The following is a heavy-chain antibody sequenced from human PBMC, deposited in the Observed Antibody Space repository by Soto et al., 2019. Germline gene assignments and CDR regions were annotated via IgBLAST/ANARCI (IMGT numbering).Heavy chain of an antibody. CDR2: INPNSGGT. CDR3: ARTLKRIAAAGTLNWFDP. D-gene: IGHD6-13*01. J-gene: IGHJ5*02. CDR1: GYTFTGYY. Sequence: QVQLVQSGAEVKKPGASVKVSCKASGYTFTGYYMHWVRQAPGQGLEWMGWINPNSGGTNYAQKFQGRVTMTRDTSISTAYMELSRLRSDDTAVYYCARTLKRIAAAGTLNWFDPWGQGTLVTVSS. V-gene: IGHV1-2*02.